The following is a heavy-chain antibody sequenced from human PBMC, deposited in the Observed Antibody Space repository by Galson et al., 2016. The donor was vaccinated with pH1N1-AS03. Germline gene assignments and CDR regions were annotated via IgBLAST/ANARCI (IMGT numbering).Heavy chain of an antibody. D-gene: IGHD3-10*01. CDR1: GFTFTTSN. Sequence: SGAEVKKPGGSLRLSCAASGFTFTTSNMHWVRQTPGKGLEWVSVISGGGDWTNYADSVRGRFTISRDNSKNTLFLQMNSLRAEDTAVYYCAKPFPPGSFFFNWGQGTQVTVSS. CDR2: ISGGGDWT. J-gene: IGHJ4*02. CDR3: AKPFPPGSFFFN. V-gene: IGHV3-23*01.